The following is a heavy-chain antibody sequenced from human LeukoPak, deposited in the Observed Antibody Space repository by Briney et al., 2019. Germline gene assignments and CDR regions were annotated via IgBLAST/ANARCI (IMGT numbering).Heavy chain of an antibody. CDR1: GGTFSSYA. J-gene: IGHJ5*02. D-gene: IGHD2-2*01. Sequence: ASVKVSCKASGGTFSSYAISWVRQAPGQGLEWMGGIIPIFGTANYAQKFQGRVTITADESTSTAYMELSSLRSEDTAVYYCARLIVVVPATANWFDPWGQGTLVTVSS. CDR2: IIPIFGTA. V-gene: IGHV1-69*13. CDR3: ARLIVVVPATANWFDP.